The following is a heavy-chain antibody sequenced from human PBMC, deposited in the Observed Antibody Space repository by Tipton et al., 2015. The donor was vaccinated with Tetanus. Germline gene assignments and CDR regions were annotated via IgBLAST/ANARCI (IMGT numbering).Heavy chain of an antibody. Sequence: SLRLSCAASGFTFSDYGMSWVRQAPGKGLEWVSSISGSGVQTNYADSVKGRFTVSRDNSKNTLYMQMNSLRAEDTAVYYCARVDDSVWGSPFDPWGQGVLVTVSS. J-gene: IGHJ5*02. CDR2: ISGSGVQT. CDR1: GFTFSDYG. V-gene: IGHV3-23*01. D-gene: IGHD3-16*01. CDR3: ARVDDSVWGSPFDP.